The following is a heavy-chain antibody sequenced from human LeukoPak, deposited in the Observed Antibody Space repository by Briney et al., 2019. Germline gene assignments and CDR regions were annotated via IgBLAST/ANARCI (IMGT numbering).Heavy chain of an antibody. CDR3: ARDVITMVRGVENWFDP. D-gene: IGHD3-10*01. CDR1: GGSISSGGYY. CDR2: IYCSGST. Sequence: PSETLSLTCTVSGGSISSGGYYWSWIRQHPGKGLEWIGYIYCSGSTYYNPSLKSRVTISVDTSKNQFSPKLSSVTAADTAVYYCARDVITMVRGVENWFDPWGQGTLVTVSS. V-gene: IGHV4-31*03. J-gene: IGHJ5*02.